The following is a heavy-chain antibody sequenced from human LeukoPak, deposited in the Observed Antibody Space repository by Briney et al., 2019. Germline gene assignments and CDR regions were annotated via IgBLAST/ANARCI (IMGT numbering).Heavy chain of an antibody. CDR1: GFTFSNYA. CDR3: AKSWSCVQYDDWLCYFDY. CDR2: ISGSSGTT. V-gene: IGHV3-23*01. D-gene: IGHD3-9*01. Sequence: GRSLRLSCAASGFTFSNYAMSWVRQAPGKGLEWVSGISGSSGTTYYTDSVQGRFTISRDNPKDTLYLQMNSLRDDDTAIYYCAKSWSCVQYDDWLCYFDYWGQGTLVTVSS. J-gene: IGHJ4*02.